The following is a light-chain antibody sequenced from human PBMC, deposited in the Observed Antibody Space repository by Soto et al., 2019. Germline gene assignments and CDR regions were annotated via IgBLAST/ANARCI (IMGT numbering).Light chain of an antibody. Sequence: QSVLTQPASVSGSPGQSITISCTGTSSDVGGYNYVSWYQQHPGKAPKLMIYDVSNRPSGVSNRFSGSKSGNTASLTISGLQAEDVAVYYCSSYTISSTPLYVFGTGTKVTVL. CDR2: DVS. V-gene: IGLV2-14*01. J-gene: IGLJ1*01. CDR3: SSYTISSTPLYV. CDR1: SSDVGGYNY.